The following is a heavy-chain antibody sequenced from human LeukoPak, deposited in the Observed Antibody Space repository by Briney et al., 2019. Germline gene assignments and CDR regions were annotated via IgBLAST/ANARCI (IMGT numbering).Heavy chain of an antibody. J-gene: IGHJ6*03. CDR2: INPNSGGT. D-gene: IGHD6-13*01. CDR1: GYTFTSYG. V-gene: IGHV1-2*02. CDR3: ARDLAAAGLYYMDV. Sequence: VASVKASCKDSGYTFTSYGISGVRQAPGQGLEWMGWINPNSGGTNYAQKFQGRVTMTRDTSISTAYMELSRLRSDDTAVYYCARDLAAAGLYYMDVWGKGTTVTISS.